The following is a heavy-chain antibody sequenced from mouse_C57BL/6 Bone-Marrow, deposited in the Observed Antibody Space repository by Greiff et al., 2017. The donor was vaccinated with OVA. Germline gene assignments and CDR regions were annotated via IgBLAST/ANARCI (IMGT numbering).Heavy chain of an antibody. J-gene: IGHJ3*01. D-gene: IGHD2-2*01. CDR3: ARHDDGYDGPWFAY. CDR1: GFTFSSYG. V-gene: IGHV5-6*01. CDR2: ISSGGSYT. Sequence: EVQLKESGGDLVKPGGSLKLSCAASGFTFSSYGMSWVRQTPDKRLEWVATISSGGSYTYYPDSVKGRFTISRDNAKNTLYLQMSSLKSEDTAMYYGARHDDGYDGPWFAYWGQGTLVTVSA.